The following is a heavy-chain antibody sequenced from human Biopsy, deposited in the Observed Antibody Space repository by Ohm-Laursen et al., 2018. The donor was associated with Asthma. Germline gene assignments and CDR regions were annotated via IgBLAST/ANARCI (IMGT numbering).Heavy chain of an antibody. D-gene: IGHD4-17*01. CDR1: GFTFSSYA. CDR2: ISGSGGAT. CDR3: AKVGHGYGDYVGYLDP. V-gene: IGHV3-23*01. Sequence: SLRLSCSASGFTFSSYAMSWVRQAPGKGLEWVSSISGSGGATYYADSVKGRFTISRDNPKNTLYLQMNSLRAEDTAVYYCAKVGHGYGDYVGYLDPWGQGTLVTVSS. J-gene: IGHJ5*02.